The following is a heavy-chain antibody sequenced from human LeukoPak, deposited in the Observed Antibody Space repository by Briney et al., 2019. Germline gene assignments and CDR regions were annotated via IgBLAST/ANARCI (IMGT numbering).Heavy chain of an antibody. J-gene: IGHJ5*02. CDR1: GGSISSSSYY. V-gene: IGHV4-39*01. CDR3: ARLGDWFDP. D-gene: IGHD3-10*01. CDR2: IYYSGST. Sequence: PSETLSLTCTVSGGSISSSSYYWGWIRQPPGKGLEWIGSIYYSGSTYYNPSLKSRVTISVDTSKNQFSLKLSSVTAADTAVYYCARLGDWFDPWGQGTLVTVSS.